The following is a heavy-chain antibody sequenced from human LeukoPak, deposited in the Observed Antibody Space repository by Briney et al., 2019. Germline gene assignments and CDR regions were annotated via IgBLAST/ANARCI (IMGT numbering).Heavy chain of an antibody. Sequence: GGSLRLSCAASGFTFSNYGMHWVRQAPGKGLEWVAVISYDGGSKYYADSVKGRFTISRDDSKNTLYLQMNSLRAEDTAVYYCAKDLWRRGGYSNGLFDYWGQGTLVTVSS. CDR3: AKDLWRRGGYSNGLFDY. J-gene: IGHJ4*02. CDR1: GFTFSNYG. CDR2: ISYDGGSK. V-gene: IGHV3-30*18. D-gene: IGHD5-18*01.